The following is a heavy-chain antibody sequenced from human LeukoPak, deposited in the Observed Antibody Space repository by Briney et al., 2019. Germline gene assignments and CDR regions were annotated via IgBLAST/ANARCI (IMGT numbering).Heavy chain of an antibody. CDR2: IYTSGST. J-gene: IGHJ4*02. V-gene: IGHV4-4*07. CDR3: ARGFADYFDNSGYYRPREFDY. Sequence: SETLSLTCTVSGDSISSYYWSWIRQSAGKGLEWIGRIYTSGSTNYNPSLKSRVTMSVDTSKNQFSLKLTSVTAADTAVYYCARGFADYFDNSGYYRPREFDYWGQGTLVTVSS. D-gene: IGHD3-22*01. CDR1: GDSISSYY.